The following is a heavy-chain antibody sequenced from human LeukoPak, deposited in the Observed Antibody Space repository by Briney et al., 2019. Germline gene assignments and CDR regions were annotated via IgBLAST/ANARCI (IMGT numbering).Heavy chain of an antibody. CDR1: GDSISSASYY. CDR3: ARDEGVLRFLEY. J-gene: IGHJ4*02. V-gene: IGHV4-61*02. Sequence: SQTLSLTCTVSGDSISSASYYWSWIRQPAGKGLEWIGRVYTSGSTNYNPSLKSRVTMSLDASRNQFSLRLTSVTAADTAVYFCARDEGVLRFLEYWGQGIQVTVSS. D-gene: IGHD3-3*01. CDR2: VYTSGST.